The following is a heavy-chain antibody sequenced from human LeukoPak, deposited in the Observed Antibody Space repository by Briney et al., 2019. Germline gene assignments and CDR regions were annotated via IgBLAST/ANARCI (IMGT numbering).Heavy chain of an antibody. CDR2: ISYDGSNK. Sequence: PGGSLRLSCAASGFTFSSYGMHWVRQAPGKGVAWVAVISYDGSNKYYADSVKGRFTISRDNSKNTLYLQMNSLRAEDTAVYYCAKLGDIRGYWGQGTLVTVSS. D-gene: IGHD3-10*01. J-gene: IGHJ4*02. CDR1: GFTFSSYG. CDR3: AKLGDIRGY. V-gene: IGHV3-30*18.